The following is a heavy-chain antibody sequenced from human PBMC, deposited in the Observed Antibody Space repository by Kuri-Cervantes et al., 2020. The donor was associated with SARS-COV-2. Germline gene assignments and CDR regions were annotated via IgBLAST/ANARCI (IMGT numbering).Heavy chain of an antibody. Sequence: GSLRLSCAVYGGSFSGYQWSWIRQTPGMGLEWIGQINDSGATKYNPSLKSRVTISVDTSKNQFSLKLSSVTAADTAVYYCARQEVVAATNWFDPWGQGTLVTVSS. J-gene: IGHJ5*02. CDR1: GGSFSGYQ. CDR3: ARQEVVAATNWFDP. D-gene: IGHD2-15*01. CDR2: INDSGAT. V-gene: IGHV4-34*01.